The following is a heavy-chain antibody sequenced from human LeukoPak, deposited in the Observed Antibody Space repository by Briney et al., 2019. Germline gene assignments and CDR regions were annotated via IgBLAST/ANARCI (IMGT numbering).Heavy chain of an antibody. V-gene: IGHV4-39*01. J-gene: IGHJ3*02. D-gene: IGHD2-21*02. Sequence: SETLSLTCTVSGGSISSSSYYWGWIRQPPGKGLEWIGSIYYSGSTYYNPSLKSRVTISVDTSKNQFSLKLGSVTAADTAVYYCARLYCGGDCYLDAFDIWGQETMVTVSS. CDR2: IYYSGST. CDR1: GGSISSSSYY. CDR3: ARLYCGGDCYLDAFDI.